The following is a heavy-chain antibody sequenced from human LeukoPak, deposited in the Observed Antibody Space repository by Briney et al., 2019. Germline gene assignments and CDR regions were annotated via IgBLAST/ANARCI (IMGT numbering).Heavy chain of an antibody. D-gene: IGHD6-19*01. Sequence: GESLKISCKGSGYSFTSYWIGWVRQVPGKGLEWMGIIYPGDSDTRYSPSFQGQVTISADKSISTAYLQWSSLKASDTAMYYCARHWTSGWYPSSMDVWGKGTTVTVSS. CDR1: GYSFTSYW. V-gene: IGHV5-51*01. CDR3: ARHWTSGWYPSSMDV. J-gene: IGHJ6*03. CDR2: IYPGDSDT.